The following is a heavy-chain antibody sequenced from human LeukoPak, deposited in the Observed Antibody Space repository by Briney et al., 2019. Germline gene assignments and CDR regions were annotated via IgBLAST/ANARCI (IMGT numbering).Heavy chain of an antibody. J-gene: IGHJ4*02. CDR2: ISYDGSNK. D-gene: IGHD3-22*01. CDR1: GFTFSSYA. V-gene: IGHV3-30*04. CDR3: AKDGYYYDSSGYSEDFDY. Sequence: GGSLRLSCAASGFTFSSYAMHWVRQAPGKGLEWVAVISYDGSNKYYADSVKGRFTISRDNSKNTLYLQMNSLRAEDTAVYYCAKDGYYYDSSGYSEDFDYWGQGTLVTVSS.